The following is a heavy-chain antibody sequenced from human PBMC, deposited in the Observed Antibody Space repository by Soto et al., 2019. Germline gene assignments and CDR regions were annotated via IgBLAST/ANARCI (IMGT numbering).Heavy chain of an antibody. D-gene: IGHD5-12*01. CDR2: IWYDGSNK. V-gene: IGHV3-33*01. CDR3: ARAREVATIKDRPFDY. Sequence: QVQLVESGGGVVQPGRSLRLSCAASGFTFSTYGMHWVRQAPGKGLEWVAVIWYDGSNKYYADSVKGRFTISRDNSNNTLYLQMNSLRAEDTAVYYCARAREVATIKDRPFDYWGQGTLVTVSS. CDR1: GFTFSTYG. J-gene: IGHJ4*02.